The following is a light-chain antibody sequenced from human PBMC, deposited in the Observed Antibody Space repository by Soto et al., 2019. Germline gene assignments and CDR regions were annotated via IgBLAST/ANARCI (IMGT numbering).Light chain of an antibody. CDR3: HLRGNLWT. Sequence: EFVLTQSPGTLSLSQGERATLSCRASQTVRNNYLAWYQQKPGQAPRLLIYDASTRATGIPARFSGSGSGTDFTLTISSLEPEDFAFYYCHLRGNLWTFGQGTKVDIK. CDR1: QTVRNNY. V-gene: IGKV3D-20*02. CDR2: DAS. J-gene: IGKJ1*01.